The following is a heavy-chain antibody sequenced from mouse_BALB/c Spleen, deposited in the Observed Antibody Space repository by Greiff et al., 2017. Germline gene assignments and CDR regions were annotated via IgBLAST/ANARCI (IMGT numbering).Heavy chain of an antibody. CDR2: ISSGGSYT. CDR1: GFTFSSYA. CDR3: ARPFIATEAGAGFAY. J-gene: IGHJ3*01. Sequence: DVKLVESGGGLVKPGGSLKLSCAASGFTFSSYAMSWVRQSPEKRLEWVAEISSGGSYTYYPDTVTGRFTISRDNAKNTLYLQMSSLKSEGTAMYYCARPFIATEAGAGFAYWGQGTRVTVSA. D-gene: IGHD1-1*01. V-gene: IGHV5-9-4*01.